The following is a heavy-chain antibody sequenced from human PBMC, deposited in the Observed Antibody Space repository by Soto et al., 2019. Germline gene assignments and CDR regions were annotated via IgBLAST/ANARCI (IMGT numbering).Heavy chain of an antibody. Sequence: GASVKVSCKASGYTFTDYCMHWVRQAPGQGLEWVGWINPNSGGTNYAQKFQGRVTMTRDTSISTAYMELNRLRSDDTAVYYCARDQSPSSGWPGMDVWGQGTTVTV. D-gene: IGHD6-19*01. CDR1: GYTFTDYC. V-gene: IGHV1-2*02. CDR2: INPNSGGT. J-gene: IGHJ6*02. CDR3: ARDQSPSSGWPGMDV.